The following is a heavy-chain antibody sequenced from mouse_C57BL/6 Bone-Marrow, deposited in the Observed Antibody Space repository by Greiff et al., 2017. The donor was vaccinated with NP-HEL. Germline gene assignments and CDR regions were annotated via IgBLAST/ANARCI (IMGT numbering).Heavy chain of an antibody. CDR1: GYTFTSYW. CDR3: ERLLLHTTVVDY. V-gene: IGHV1-53*01. D-gene: IGHD1-1*01. CDR2: INPSNGGT. Sequence: VQLQQPGTELVKPGASVKLSCKASGYTFTSYWMHWVKQRPGQGLEWIGNINPSNGGTNYNEKFKSKATLTVDKSSSTAYMQLSSLTSEDSAVYYWERLLLHTTVVDYWGQGTTLTVSS. J-gene: IGHJ2*01.